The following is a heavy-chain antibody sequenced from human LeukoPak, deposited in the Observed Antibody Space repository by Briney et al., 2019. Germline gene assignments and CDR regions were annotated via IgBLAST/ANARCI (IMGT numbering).Heavy chain of an antibody. V-gene: IGHV4-39*01. CDR1: GGSISSSSYY. CDR2: IYYSGST. Sequence: KPSETLSLTCTVSGGSISSSSYYWGWIRQPPGKGLEWIGSIYYSGSTYYNPSLKSRVTISVYTSKNQFSLKLSSVTAADTAVYYCARQGPEGPQWLAFWGQGTLVTVSS. D-gene: IGHD6-19*01. J-gene: IGHJ4*02. CDR3: ARQGPEGPQWLAF.